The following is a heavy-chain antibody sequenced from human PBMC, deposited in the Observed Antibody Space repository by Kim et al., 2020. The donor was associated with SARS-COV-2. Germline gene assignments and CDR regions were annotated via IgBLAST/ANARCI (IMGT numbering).Heavy chain of an antibody. CDR1: GFTFSSYG. J-gene: IGHJ4*02. CDR2: ISYDGSNK. V-gene: IGHV3-30*18. CDR3: AKDKSYGDLYYFDY. D-gene: IGHD4-17*01. Sequence: GGSLRLSCAASGFTFSSYGMHWVRQAPGKGLEWVAVISYDGSNKYYADSVKGRFTISRDNSKNTLYLQMNSLRAEDTAVYYCAKDKSYGDLYYFDYWGQGTLVTVSS.